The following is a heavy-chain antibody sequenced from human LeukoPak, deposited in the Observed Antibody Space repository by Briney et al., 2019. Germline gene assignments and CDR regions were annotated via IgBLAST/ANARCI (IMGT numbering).Heavy chain of an antibody. CDR1: GGSFSGYY. Sequence: SETLSLTCAVYGGSFSGYYWSWIRQPPGKGLEWIGEINHSGSTNYNPSLKSRVTISVDTSKNQFSLKLSSVTAADTAVYYCASDPGISGVYFDYWGQGTLVTVSS. D-gene: IGHD3-10*01. CDR3: ASDPGISGVYFDY. CDR2: INHSGST. J-gene: IGHJ4*02. V-gene: IGHV4-34*01.